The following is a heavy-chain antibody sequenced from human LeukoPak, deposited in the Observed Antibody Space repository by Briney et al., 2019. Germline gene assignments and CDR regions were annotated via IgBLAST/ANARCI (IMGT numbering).Heavy chain of an antibody. CDR1: GFTFSSYG. J-gene: IGHJ4*02. V-gene: IGHV3-30*03. CDR3: ARVVDEYYFDY. CDR2: ISYDGSNK. Sequence: PGRSLRLSCAASGFTFSSYGMHWVRQAPGKGLEWVAVISYDGSNKYYADSVKGRFTISRDNAKNSLYLQMNSLRAEDTAVYYCARVVDEYYFDYWGQGALVTVSS. D-gene: IGHD2-21*01.